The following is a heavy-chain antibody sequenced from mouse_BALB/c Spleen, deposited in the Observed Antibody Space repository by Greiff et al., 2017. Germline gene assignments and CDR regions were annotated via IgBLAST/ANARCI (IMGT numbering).Heavy chain of an antibody. CDR1: GYTFTDYA. V-gene: IGHV1-67*01. CDR2: ISTYYGNT. J-gene: IGHJ2*01. CDR3: ARNGNYGLFDY. D-gene: IGHD2-1*01. Sequence: VQLQQSGPELVRPGVSVKISCKGSGYTFTDYAMHWVKQSHAKSLEWIGVISTYYGNTNYNQKFKGKATMTVDKSSSTAYMELARLTSEDSAIYYCARNGNYGLFDYWGQGTTLTVSS.